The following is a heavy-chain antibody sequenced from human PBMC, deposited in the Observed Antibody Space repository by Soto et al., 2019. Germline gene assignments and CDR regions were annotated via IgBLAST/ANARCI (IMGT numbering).Heavy chain of an antibody. CDR3: AHRRSGYFDS. V-gene: IGHV2-5*02. J-gene: IGHJ4*02. Sequence: QITLKESGPPLVKPTQTLTLTCTFSGFSLTETGMGVGWIRQPPGKALEWLALIYWDDDKRYSPSLKRGLTISKDASNNQVVLTKTNVDAVDTVTYYCAHRRSGYFDSWGQGTLVTVSS. CDR1: GFSLTETGMG. CDR2: IYWDDDK.